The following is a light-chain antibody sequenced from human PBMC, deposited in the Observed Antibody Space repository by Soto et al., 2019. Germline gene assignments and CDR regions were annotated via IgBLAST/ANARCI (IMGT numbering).Light chain of an antibody. J-gene: IGKJ1*01. Sequence: EIVMTQSPATLSVSPGERATLSCRASQSVSSNLAWYQQKPGQAPRLLIYGASTRATGVPARFSGSGSGTEFTLTISSLQSEDFVVYYCPQYNNWPPWTFGQGTKVEI. CDR1: QSVSSN. V-gene: IGKV3-15*01. CDR2: GAS. CDR3: PQYNNWPPWT.